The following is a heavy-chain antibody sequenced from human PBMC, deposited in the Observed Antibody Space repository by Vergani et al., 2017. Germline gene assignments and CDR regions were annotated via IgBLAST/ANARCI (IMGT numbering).Heavy chain of an antibody. Sequence: QLQLQESGPGLVKPSETLSLTCTVAGGSISSGGYYWSWIRQHPGKGLELVGYIYYSGSTSYNPSLKSRVTISVDTSKNQFSLKLGSVTAAGTAVYYCARGADCSSTSCYAGGWFDPWGQGTLVTVSS. CDR1: GGSISSGGYY. D-gene: IGHD2-2*01. CDR2: IYYSGST. V-gene: IGHV4-31*03. CDR3: ARGADCSSTSCYAGGWFDP. J-gene: IGHJ5*02.